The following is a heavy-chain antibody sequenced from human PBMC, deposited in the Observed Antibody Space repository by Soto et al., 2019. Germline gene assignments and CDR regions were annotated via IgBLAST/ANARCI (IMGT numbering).Heavy chain of an antibody. CDR3: ARSGARDSWLADY. CDR2: IYTSGST. J-gene: IGHJ4*02. CDR1: GGSIGSYH. V-gene: IGHV4-4*07. D-gene: IGHD6-19*01. Sequence: QVQLQESGPGLVKPSETLSLTCTVSGGSIGSYHWSWIRQPAGKGLEWIGRIYTSGSTDYNPSLKSRVTRSVDTSNNQFSLMLSSVTAADTAVYYCARSGARDSWLADYRDQGILVTVSS.